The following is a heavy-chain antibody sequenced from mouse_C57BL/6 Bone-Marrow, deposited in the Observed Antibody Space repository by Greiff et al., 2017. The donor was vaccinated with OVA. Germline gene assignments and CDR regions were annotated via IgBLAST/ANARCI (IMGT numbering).Heavy chain of an antibody. V-gene: IGHV5-12*01. J-gene: IGHJ1*03. Sequence: EVQLVESGGGLVQPGGSLKLSCAASGFTFSDYYMYWVRQTPEKRLEWVAYISNGGGSTYYPDTVKGRFTISRDNAKNTLYLQMSRLKSEDTAMYYCARGDVWGTGTTVTVSS. CDR3: ARGDV. CDR1: GFTFSDYY. CDR2: ISNGGGST.